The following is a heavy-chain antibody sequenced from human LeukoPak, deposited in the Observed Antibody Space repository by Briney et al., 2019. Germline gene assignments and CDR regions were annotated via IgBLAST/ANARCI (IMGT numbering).Heavy chain of an antibody. D-gene: IGHD1-1*01. J-gene: IGHJ4*02. CDR1: RGSISTYY. V-gene: IGHV4-4*09. CDR2: ISTGGST. CDR3: ARRRTTGTTGYFDY. Sequence: SETLSLTCTISRGSISTYYWSWIQQPPGKGLEWIGYISTGGSTNYNPSLKSRVTISVDTSKNQLSLNLSSVTAADTAVYYCARRRTTGTTGYFDYWGQGTLVTVSS.